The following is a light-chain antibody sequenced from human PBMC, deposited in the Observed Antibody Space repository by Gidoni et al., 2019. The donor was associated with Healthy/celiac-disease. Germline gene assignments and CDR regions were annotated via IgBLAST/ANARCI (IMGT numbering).Light chain of an antibody. Sequence: DIPMTPSPSSLSASVGDRATITCRASQGISNYLAWYQQKPGKSPTLLIYAASTLQSGVPSRFSGSGSGKDFTLTISSLQPEDVATYYCQKYNSAPRTFGGGTKVEIK. J-gene: IGKJ4*01. CDR2: AAS. CDR1: QGISNY. CDR3: QKYNSAPRT. V-gene: IGKV1-27*01.